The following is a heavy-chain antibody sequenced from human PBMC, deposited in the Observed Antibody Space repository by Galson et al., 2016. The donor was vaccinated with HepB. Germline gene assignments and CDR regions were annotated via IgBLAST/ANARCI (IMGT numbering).Heavy chain of an antibody. J-gene: IGHJ6*02. CDR1: GYSFNMYW. Sequence: QSGAEVKKPGESLKISCKGSGYSFNMYWIGWVRQIPGKGLEWMGIIHPSDSDTRYSPSFQGQVTISADKSISTAYLQWSSLKASDTAMYYCARLFCGGDCLLFWYLYRGRGVWGQGTSVTGSS. CDR3: ARLFCGGDCLLFWYLYRGRGV. CDR2: IHPSDSDT. D-gene: IGHD2-21*02. V-gene: IGHV5-51*01.